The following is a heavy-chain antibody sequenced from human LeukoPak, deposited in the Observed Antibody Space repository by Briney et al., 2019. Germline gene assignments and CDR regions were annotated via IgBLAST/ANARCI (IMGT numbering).Heavy chain of an antibody. J-gene: IGHJ4*02. CDR3: AREVGNVFGY. Sequence: SQTLSLTCGISGDSVSRNTAAWNWIRQSPSRGLEWLGRTYYTSKWYHDYALSVKSRITINPDTSKNQVSLQLNSVSPEDTAVYYCAREVGNVFGYWGQGTRVTVSS. CDR1: GDSVSRNTAA. V-gene: IGHV6-1*01. CDR2: TYYTSKWYH. D-gene: IGHD3-22*01.